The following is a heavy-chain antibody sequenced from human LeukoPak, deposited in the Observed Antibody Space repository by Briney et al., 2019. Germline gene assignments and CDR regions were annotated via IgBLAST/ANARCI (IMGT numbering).Heavy chain of an antibody. CDR3: AKARGRVNSLVVDTHAFDS. CDR2: VRYDGSNE. V-gene: IGHV3-30*02. J-gene: IGHJ5*01. D-gene: IGHD5-18*01. CDR1: GFVFSDYG. Sequence: GGSLRLSCAASGFVFSDYGMHWVRQAPGKGLEWVAFVRYDGSNEYYADSMKGRFTISRDNSKNTLYLQMNSLRVEDTAIYYCAKARGRVNSLVVDTHAFDSWGQGTRVTVSS.